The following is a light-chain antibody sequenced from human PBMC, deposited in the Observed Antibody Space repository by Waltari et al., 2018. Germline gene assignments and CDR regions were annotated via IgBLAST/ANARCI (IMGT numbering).Light chain of an antibody. CDR3: QQYGNSPPWT. CDR1: ETIDNNF. Sequence: IVLTQFPGTLSLSPGERATLSCRASETIDNNFLAWYQHKPGQAPSLLIYGASRRATDIPDRFSGGGSGTDFTLTISSLEPDDFALYYCQQYGNSPPWTFDQGTKVEIK. J-gene: IGKJ1*01. V-gene: IGKV3-20*01. CDR2: GAS.